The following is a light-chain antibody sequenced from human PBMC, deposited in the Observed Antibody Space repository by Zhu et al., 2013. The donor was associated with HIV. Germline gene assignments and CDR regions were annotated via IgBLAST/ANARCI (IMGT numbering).Light chain of an antibody. J-gene: IGLJ2*01. CDR1: SSDVGSYNL. CDR3: CSYAGSNVYVV. Sequence: QSALTQPASVSGSPGQSITISCTGTSSDVGSYNLVSWYQQHPGKAPKLMIYEVSKRPSGVSNRFSGSKSGNTASLTISGLQAEDEADYYCCSYAGSNVYVVFGGGTKLTVL. CDR2: EVS. V-gene: IGLV2-23*02.